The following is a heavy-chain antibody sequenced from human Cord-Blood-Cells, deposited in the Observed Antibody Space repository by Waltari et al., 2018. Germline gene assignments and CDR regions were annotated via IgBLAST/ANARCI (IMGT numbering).Heavy chain of an antibody. V-gene: IGHV3-74*01. D-gene: IGHD2-2*02. CDR3: APTYCSSTSCYTNWFDP. Sequence: EVQLVESGGGLVQPGGSLRLSCAASGFTFSSYWMHWVRQAPGKGLVWVSRINRDGSSTSYADSVKGRFTISRDNAKNTLYLQMNSLRAEDTAVYYCAPTYCSSTSCYTNWFDPWGQGTLVTVSS. CDR2: INRDGSST. J-gene: IGHJ5*02. CDR1: GFTFSSYW.